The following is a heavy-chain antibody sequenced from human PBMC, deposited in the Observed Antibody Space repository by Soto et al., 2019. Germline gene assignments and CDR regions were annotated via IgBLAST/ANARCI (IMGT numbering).Heavy chain of an antibody. Sequence: ASVKVSCKTSGYSFTTYGISWVRQAPGQGLEWMGWISAYNGNTNYAQKLQGRVTMTTDTSTTTAYMDLSSLRSDDPAVYYCARGPDYEGYFDYWGQGTLVTVSS. CDR3: ARGPDYEGYFDY. D-gene: IGHD4-17*01. CDR2: ISAYNGNT. V-gene: IGHV1-18*01. CDR1: GYSFTTYG. J-gene: IGHJ4*02.